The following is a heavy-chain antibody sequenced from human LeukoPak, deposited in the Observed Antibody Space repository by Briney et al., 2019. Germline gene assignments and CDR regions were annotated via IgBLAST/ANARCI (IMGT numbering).Heavy chain of an antibody. V-gene: IGHV3-15*01. D-gene: IGHD2-2*02. CDR3: TTDSAKHIVVVPAAILSNSDY. Sequence: GGSLRLSCAASGFTFSNAWMSWVRQAPGKGLEWVGRIKSKTDGGTTDYAAPVKGRFTISRDDSKNTLYLQMNSLKTEDTAVYYCTTDSAKHIVVVPAAILSNSDYWGQGTLVTVSS. J-gene: IGHJ4*02. CDR2: IKSKTDGGTT. CDR1: GFTFSNAW.